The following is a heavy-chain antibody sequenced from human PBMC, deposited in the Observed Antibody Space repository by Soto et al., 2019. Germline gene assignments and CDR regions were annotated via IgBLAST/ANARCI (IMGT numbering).Heavy chain of an antibody. D-gene: IGHD2-2*01. CDR3: ARHPPYCGSTSCYYFDY. V-gene: IGHV5-51*01. CDR1: VYSLTGYL. J-gene: IGHJ4*02. Sequence: GASLKISCKGSVYSLTGYLIGWLRQMPGEGLEWMGLIYPYDSDTRYSPSFRGQVTISADKSISTAYLQWSSLKASDTAMYYCARHPPYCGSTSCYYFDYWGQGTLVTVSS. CDR2: IYPYDSDT.